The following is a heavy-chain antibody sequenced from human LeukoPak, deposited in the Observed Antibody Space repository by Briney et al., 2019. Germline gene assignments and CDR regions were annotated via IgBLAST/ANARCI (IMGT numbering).Heavy chain of an antibody. J-gene: IGHJ4*02. CDR2: ISGSGGST. CDR1: GFTFSSYA. V-gene: IGHV3-23*01. CDR3: VKDNPLDY. Sequence: GGSLRLSCAASGFTFSSYAMSWVRQAPGKGLEWVSAISGSGGSTYYADSVKGRFTISRDNSKNTLYLHINSLRPEDTALYYCVKDNPLDYWGQGTLVIVSS. D-gene: IGHD1-14*01.